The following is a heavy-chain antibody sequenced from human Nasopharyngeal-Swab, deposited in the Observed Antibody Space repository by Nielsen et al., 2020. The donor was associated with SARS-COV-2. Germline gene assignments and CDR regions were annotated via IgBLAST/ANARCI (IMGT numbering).Heavy chain of an antibody. CDR1: GGSFSGYY. CDR3: ARASHVVRFLEPYFDY. J-gene: IGHJ4*02. CDR2: IYYSGST. V-gene: IGHV4-59*01. D-gene: IGHD3-3*01. Sequence: LSLTCAVYGGSFSGYYWSWILQPPGKGLEWIGYIYYSGSTNYNPSLKSRVTISVDTSKNQFSLKLSSVTAADTAVYYCARASHVVRFLEPYFDYWGQGTLVTVSS.